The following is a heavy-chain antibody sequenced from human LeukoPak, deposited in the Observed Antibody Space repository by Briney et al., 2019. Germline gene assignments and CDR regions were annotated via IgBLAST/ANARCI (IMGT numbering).Heavy chain of an antibody. D-gene: IGHD6-13*01. CDR2: INPNSGGT. V-gene: IGHV1-2*02. J-gene: IGHJ6*02. CDR1: GYTFTDYY. CDR3: ARVRIGQQLDKYYYYAMDV. Sequence: ASVKVSCKASGYTFTDYYMHWVRQAPGQGLEWMRWINPNSGGTNYAQKFQGRVTMTTDTSISTAYMEVSRLRSDDTAVYYCARVRIGQQLDKYYYYAMDVWGQGTTVTVSS.